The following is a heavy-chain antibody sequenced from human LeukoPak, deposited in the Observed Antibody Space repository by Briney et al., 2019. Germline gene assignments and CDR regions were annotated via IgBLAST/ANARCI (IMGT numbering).Heavy chain of an antibody. J-gene: IGHJ4*02. Sequence: GASVKVSCKASGYTFTSYYMHWVQQAPGQGLEWMGIINPSGGSTSYAQKFQGRVTMTRDTSTSTVYMELSSLRSEDTAVYYCARANMTTVIFDYWGQGTLVTVSS. CDR2: INPSGGST. D-gene: IGHD4-17*01. CDR3: ARANMTTVIFDY. CDR1: GYTFTSYY. V-gene: IGHV1-46*01.